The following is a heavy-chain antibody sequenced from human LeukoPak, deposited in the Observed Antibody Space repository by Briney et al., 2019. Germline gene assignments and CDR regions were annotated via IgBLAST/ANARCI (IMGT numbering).Heavy chain of an antibody. CDR1: GGSISSYY. CDR3: ARHLRKQLWSYYFDY. Sequence: SETLSLTCTVSGGSISSYYWSWIRQPPGKGLEWIGYIYYSGSTNYNPSLKSRVTISVDTSKNQFSLKLSSVTAADTAVYYCARHLRKQLWSYYFDYWGQGTLVTVSS. J-gene: IGHJ4*02. D-gene: IGHD5-18*01. CDR2: IYYSGST. V-gene: IGHV4-59*08.